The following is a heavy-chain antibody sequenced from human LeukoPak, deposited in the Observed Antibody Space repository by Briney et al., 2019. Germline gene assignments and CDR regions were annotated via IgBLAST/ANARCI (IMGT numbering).Heavy chain of an antibody. Sequence: PGGSLRLSCAASGFTFSDYYMSWIRQAPGKGLERVSYISSSGSTIYYADSVKGRFTISRDNAKNSLYLQMNSLRAEDTAVYYCARKGWKGLLWFGELLEPDFDYWGQGTLVTVSS. V-gene: IGHV3-11*04. CDR1: GFTFSDYY. CDR2: ISSSGSTI. CDR3: ARKGWKGLLWFGELLEPDFDY. J-gene: IGHJ4*02. D-gene: IGHD3-10*01.